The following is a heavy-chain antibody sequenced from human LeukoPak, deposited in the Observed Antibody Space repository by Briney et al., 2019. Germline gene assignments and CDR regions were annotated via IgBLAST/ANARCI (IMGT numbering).Heavy chain of an antibody. CDR1: GFTFSSYS. V-gene: IGHV3-21*04. Sequence: PGGSLRLSCAASGFTFSSYSMNWVRQAPGKGLEWVSSISSGSSYIYYTDSVKGRFTISRDNAKNSLYLQMNSLRAEDTALYYCAKDADIAAAGTAFDYWGQGTLVTVSS. D-gene: IGHD6-13*01. J-gene: IGHJ4*02. CDR3: AKDADIAAAGTAFDY. CDR2: ISSGSSYI.